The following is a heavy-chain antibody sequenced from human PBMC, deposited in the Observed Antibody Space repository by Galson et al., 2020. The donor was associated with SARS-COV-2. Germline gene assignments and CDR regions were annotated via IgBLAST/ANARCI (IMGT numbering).Heavy chain of an antibody. V-gene: IGHV4-59*01. J-gene: IGHJ4*02. CDR1: GGSISSYY. CDR3: ARVLQRGLQLWPYYFDY. CDR2: INYSRST. Sequence: ETSETLSLTCTVSGGSISSYYWSWIRQPPGKGLEWIGSINYSRSTNYNPSLKSRVTITVDTSKNQYSLKLSSVTAADTAVYYCARVLQRGLQLWPYYFDYWGQGTLVTVAS. D-gene: IGHD5-18*01.